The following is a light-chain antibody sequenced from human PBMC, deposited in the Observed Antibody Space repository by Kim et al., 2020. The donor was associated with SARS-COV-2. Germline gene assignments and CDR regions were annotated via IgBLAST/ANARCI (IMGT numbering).Light chain of an antibody. CDR2: KDT. J-gene: IGLJ3*02. Sequence: SYELTQPPSVSVSPGQTARITCSGDALPNQYVYWYQQRPGRAPVLIIYKDTESPSGVPERISGSSSGTTATLTISGVQAEDESDYYCQSPDSSATWVFGGGTQLTVL. CDR1: ALPNQY. V-gene: IGLV3-25*03. CDR3: QSPDSSATWV.